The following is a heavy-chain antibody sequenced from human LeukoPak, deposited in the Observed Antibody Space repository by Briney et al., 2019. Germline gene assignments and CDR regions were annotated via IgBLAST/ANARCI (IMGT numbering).Heavy chain of an antibody. CDR3: ARERSGYSLFDY. CDR1: GYSISSGYY. Sequence: KPSETLSLTCTVSGYSISSGYYWGWIRQPPGKGLEWIASIYHSGSTYYNPSLKSRVTISVDTSKNQFSLKLSSVTVADTAVYYCARERSGYSLFDYWGQGTLVTVSS. V-gene: IGHV4-38-2*02. J-gene: IGHJ4*02. D-gene: IGHD3-22*01. CDR2: IYHSGST.